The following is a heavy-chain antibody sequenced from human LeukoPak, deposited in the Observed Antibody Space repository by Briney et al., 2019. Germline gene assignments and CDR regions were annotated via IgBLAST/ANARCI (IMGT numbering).Heavy chain of an antibody. D-gene: IGHD4-17*01. CDR2: ISSNGGGT. J-gene: IGHJ4*02. V-gene: IGHV3-64*02. CDR1: GFTFSSYA. Sequence: GGSLRLSCAASGFTFSSYAMHWVRQAPGKGLEYVSAISSNGGGTYYADSVKGRFTISRDNSKNTLYLQMGSLRAEDMAVYYCARLSYGDYALDYWGQGTLVTVSS. CDR3: ARLSYGDYALDY.